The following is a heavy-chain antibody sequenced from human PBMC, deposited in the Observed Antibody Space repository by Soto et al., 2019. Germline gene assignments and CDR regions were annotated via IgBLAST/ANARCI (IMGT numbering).Heavy chain of an antibody. J-gene: IGHJ4*01. Sequence: GGSLRLSCAASGFTFSNAWINWVRRAPGKGLEWVGRINSKAAGGTTDFAAPVKGRFAISRDDSKNMVYLQMNSLKTEDTALYYCTTDSYSTMLVILFDYWGHGTLVIVSS. CDR3: TTDSYSTMLVILFDY. D-gene: IGHD2-2*01. CDR1: GFTFSNAW. CDR2: INSKAAGGTT. V-gene: IGHV3-15*07.